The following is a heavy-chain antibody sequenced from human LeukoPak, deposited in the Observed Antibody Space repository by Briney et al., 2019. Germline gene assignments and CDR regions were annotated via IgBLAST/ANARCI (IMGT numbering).Heavy chain of an antibody. CDR1: GFIFSNYG. D-gene: IGHD5-24*01. CDR2: IRVDGTTQ. CDR3: AKEGGDGSPFDY. Sequence: PGGSLRLSCAASGFIFSNYGMHWVRLSPDKGLEWLTFIRVDGTTQYYADSVRGRFTISRDNSKDTVSLQMYSLRAEDTGIYYCAKEGGDGSPFDYWGQGILVTVSS. V-gene: IGHV3-30*02. J-gene: IGHJ4*02.